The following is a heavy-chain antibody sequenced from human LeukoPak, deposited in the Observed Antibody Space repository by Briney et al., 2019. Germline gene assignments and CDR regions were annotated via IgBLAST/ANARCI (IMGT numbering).Heavy chain of an antibody. V-gene: IGHV3-48*04. D-gene: IGHD3-22*01. J-gene: IGHJ3*02. CDR3: ARGTHYYNTSGYWDDGGDGFDI. CDR2: ISSSGSII. CDR1: GFTFSNYA. Sequence: GGSLRLSCAASGFTFSNYAMHWVRQAPGKGLEWVSYISSSGSIIYYADSVKGRFTISRDNAKNSLYMQMNSLRAEDTAVYYCARGTHYYNTSGYWDDGGDGFDIWGQGTMVTVSS.